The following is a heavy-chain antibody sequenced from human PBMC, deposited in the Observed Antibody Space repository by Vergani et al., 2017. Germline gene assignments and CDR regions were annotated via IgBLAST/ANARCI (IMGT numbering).Heavy chain of an antibody. Sequence: QLQLQESGPGLVKPSETLSLTCTVSGGSISSSSYYWGWIRQPPGKGLEWIGSIYYSGSTYYNPSLKSRVTISVDTSKNQFSLKLSSVTAADTAVYYCERQPRQSPGNIVVVPAAREDYYYMDVWGKGTTVTVSS. CDR2: IYYSGST. CDR3: ERQPRQSPGNIVVVPAAREDYYYMDV. J-gene: IGHJ6*03. V-gene: IGHV4-39*01. CDR1: GGSISSSSYY. D-gene: IGHD2-2*01.